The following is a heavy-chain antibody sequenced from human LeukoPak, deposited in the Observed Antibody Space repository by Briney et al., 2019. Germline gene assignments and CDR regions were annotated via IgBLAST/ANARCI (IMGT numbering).Heavy chain of an antibody. CDR2: ISGSGGST. D-gene: IGHD2-15*01. CDR3: AKDQDVVVVAATDY. J-gene: IGHJ4*02. CDR1: GFTFSSYA. V-gene: IGHV3-23*01. Sequence: GRSLRLSCAASGFTFSSYAMSWVRQAPGKGLEWVSAISGSGGSTYYADSVKGRFTISRDNSKNTLYLQMNSLRAEDTAVYYCAKDQDVVVVAATDYWGQGTLVTVSS.